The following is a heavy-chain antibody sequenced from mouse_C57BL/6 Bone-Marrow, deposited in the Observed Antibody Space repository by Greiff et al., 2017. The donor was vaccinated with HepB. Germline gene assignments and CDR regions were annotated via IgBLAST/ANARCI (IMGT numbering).Heavy chain of an antibody. D-gene: IGHD1-1*01. J-gene: IGHJ4*01. CDR1: GFNIKDDY. CDR2: IDPENGDT. V-gene: IGHV14-4*01. Sequence: EVQGVESGAELVRPGASVKLSCTASGFNIKDDYMHWVKQRPEQGLEWIGWIDPENGDTEYASKFQGKATITADTSSNTAYLQLSSLTSEDTAVYYGTTSPNLLLYAMDYWGQGTSVTVSS. CDR3: TTSPNLLLYAMDY.